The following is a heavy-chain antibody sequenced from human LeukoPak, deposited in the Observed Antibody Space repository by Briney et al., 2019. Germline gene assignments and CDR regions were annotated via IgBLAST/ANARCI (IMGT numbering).Heavy chain of an antibody. D-gene: IGHD5-24*01. V-gene: IGHV3-53*01. CDR1: GFTVSRSY. J-gene: IGHJ5*02. CDR3: ARADMAFFDP. CDR2: IYSGGST. Sequence: GGSLRLSCAASGFTVSRSYMTWVRQAPGKGLEWISVIYSGGSTYYADSVKGRFTISRDNSKNIVYLQQNRLRAADTAVYYCARADMAFFDPWGQGTLVTVSS.